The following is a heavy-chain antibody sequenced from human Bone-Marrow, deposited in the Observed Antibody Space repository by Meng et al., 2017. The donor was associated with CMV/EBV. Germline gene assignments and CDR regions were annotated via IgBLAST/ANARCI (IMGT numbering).Heavy chain of an antibody. CDR3: ARGGSPFY. D-gene: IGHD6-19*01. Sequence: NFSESWMHWVRQAPGKGLSWVSRINLDGSKTTYADSVKGRCTISRDNAQNTLYLQMNNLRVEDTAFYYCARGGSPFYWGQGTLVTVSS. V-gene: IGHV3-74*01. CDR2: INLDGSKT. J-gene: IGHJ4*02. CDR1: NFSESW.